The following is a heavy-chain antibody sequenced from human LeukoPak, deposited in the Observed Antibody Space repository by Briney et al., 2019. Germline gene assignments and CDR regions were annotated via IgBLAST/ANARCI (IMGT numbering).Heavy chain of an antibody. Sequence: SEPLSLTCGVAGHSVSAVYYWGWIRQSPGKALEWIGSVFHTGNAYYSPSLKSRATLSVDTSKNQFSLTLKSVTAADTAVYYCARARLTHGVTIHYWGQGTLVTVSS. CDR3: ARARLTHGVTIHY. V-gene: IGHV4-38-2*01. J-gene: IGHJ4*02. D-gene: IGHD3-3*01. CDR1: GHSVSAVYY. CDR2: VFHTGNA.